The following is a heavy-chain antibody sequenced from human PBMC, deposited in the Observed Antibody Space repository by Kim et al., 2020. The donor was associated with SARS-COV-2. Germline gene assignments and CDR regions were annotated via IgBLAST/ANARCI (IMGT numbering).Heavy chain of an antibody. Sequence: ADPVKGLLTISRDNSKNPLYLQMNSMGAEDTAVYYCARDRAFGDYDSSDYWGQGTLVTVSS. CDR3: ARDRAFGDYDSSDY. J-gene: IGHJ4*02. D-gene: IGHD3-22*01. V-gene: IGHV3-30*07.